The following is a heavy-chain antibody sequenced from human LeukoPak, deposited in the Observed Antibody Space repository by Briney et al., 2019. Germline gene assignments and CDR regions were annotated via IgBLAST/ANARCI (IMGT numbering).Heavy chain of an antibody. V-gene: IGHV1-58*01. J-gene: IGHJ4*02. CDR1: GFTFTSSA. Sequence: ASVKVSCKASGFTFTSSAVQWVRQARGQRLEWIGWIVVGSGNTNYAQKFQERDTITRDMSTSTAYMELSSLRSEDTAVYYCAAYGGYYSGNYWGQGTLVTVSS. CDR3: AAYGGYYSGNY. CDR2: IVVGSGNT. D-gene: IGHD3-22*01.